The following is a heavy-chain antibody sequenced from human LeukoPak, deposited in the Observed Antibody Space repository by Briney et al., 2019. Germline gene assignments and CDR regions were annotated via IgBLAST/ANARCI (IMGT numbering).Heavy chain of an antibody. V-gene: IGHV1-46*01. CDR1: GYTFTSYY. CDR2: INPSGGST. CDR3: AREAVRDGYYDY. D-gene: IGHD5-24*01. Sequence: WASVKVSCKASGYTFTSYYMHWVRQAPGQGLEWMGIINPSGGSTSYAQKFQGRVTMTRDMSTSTVYMELSSLRSEDTAVYYCAREAVRDGYYDYWGQGTLVTVSS. J-gene: IGHJ4*02.